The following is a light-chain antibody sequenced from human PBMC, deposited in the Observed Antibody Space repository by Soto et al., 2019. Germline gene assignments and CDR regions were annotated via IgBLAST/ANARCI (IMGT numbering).Light chain of an antibody. CDR1: QSISSY. CDR2: AAS. Sequence: DIQMTQSPSSLSASVGDRVTITCRASQSISSYLNWYQQKPGKAPKLLIYAASSLQSGVPSRFSGSGSATDFTLTISSLQPEDFATYYCQQSYSTPRTCGQGTKVEIK. J-gene: IGKJ1*01. CDR3: QQSYSTPRT. V-gene: IGKV1-39*01.